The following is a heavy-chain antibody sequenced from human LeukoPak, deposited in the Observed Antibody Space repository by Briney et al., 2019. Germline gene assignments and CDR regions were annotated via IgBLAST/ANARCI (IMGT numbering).Heavy chain of an antibody. CDR2: IYYSGST. J-gene: IGHJ5*02. V-gene: IGHV4-39*01. D-gene: IGHD1-7*01. CDR1: GGSISSSSYY. CDR3: ARHGGWNYGGEYNWFDP. Sequence: SETLSLTCTVYGGSISSSSYYWGWIRQPPGKGLEWIGSIYYSGSTYYNPSLKSRVTISVDTSKNQFSLKLSSVTAADTAVYYCARHGGWNYGGEYNWFDPWGQGTLVTVSS.